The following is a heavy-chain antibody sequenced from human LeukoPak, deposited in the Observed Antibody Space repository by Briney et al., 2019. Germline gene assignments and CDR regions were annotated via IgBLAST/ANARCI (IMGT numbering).Heavy chain of an antibody. V-gene: IGHV4-4*02. CDR1: GGSISSSNW. D-gene: IGHD3-3*01. J-gene: IGHJ6*02. CDR3: ARGIPGVTIFGVVTYYYGMDV. Sequence: SETLSLTCAVSGGSISSSNWWSWVRQPPGEGLEWIGEIYHSGSINYNPSLKSRVTISVDKSKNQFSLKLSSVTAADTAVYYCARGIPGVTIFGVVTYYYGMDVWGQGTTVTVSS. CDR2: IYHSGSI.